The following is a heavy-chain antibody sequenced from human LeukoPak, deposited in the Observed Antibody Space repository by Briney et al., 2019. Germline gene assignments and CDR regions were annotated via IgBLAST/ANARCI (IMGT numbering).Heavy chain of an antibody. V-gene: IGHV3-30*04. Sequence: PGGSLRLSCAASGCTFSSYAMHWVRQAPGTGLEWVAVISYDGSNKYYADSVKGRFTISRDNSKNTLYLQMNSLRAEDTAVYYCARALVGDYYYYGMDVWGQGTTVTVSS. J-gene: IGHJ6*02. D-gene: IGHD5-18*01. CDR1: GCTFSSYA. CDR3: ARALVGDYYYYGMDV. CDR2: ISYDGSNK.